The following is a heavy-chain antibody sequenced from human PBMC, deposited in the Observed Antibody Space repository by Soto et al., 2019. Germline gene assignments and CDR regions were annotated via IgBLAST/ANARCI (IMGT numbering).Heavy chain of an antibody. CDR2: IYPGDSDT. V-gene: IGHV5-51*01. CDR1: GYSFTSYW. Sequence: PGESLKISCKGSGYSFTSYWIGWVRQMPGKGLEWMGIIYPGDSDTRYSPSFQGQVTISADKSISTAYLQWSSLKASDTAMYYCATRYNNYYYGMXVWGQGTTVXVSS. J-gene: IGHJ6*02. D-gene: IGHD3-16*02. CDR3: ATRYNNYYYGMXV.